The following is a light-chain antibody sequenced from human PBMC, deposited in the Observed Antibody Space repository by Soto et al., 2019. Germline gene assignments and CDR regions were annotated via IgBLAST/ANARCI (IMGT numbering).Light chain of an antibody. J-gene: IGKJ5*01. Sequence: EIVLTQSPASLSLSPGDRATLSCRASPSVTNYLAWYQQKPGQAPRLVIYGAFNRATGIPARFSGSGSGTDFTLTISSLEPEDFAVYYCQQRNIWPPVTFGQGTQREIK. V-gene: IGKV3-11*01. CDR1: PSVTNY. CDR2: GAF. CDR3: QQRNIWPPVT.